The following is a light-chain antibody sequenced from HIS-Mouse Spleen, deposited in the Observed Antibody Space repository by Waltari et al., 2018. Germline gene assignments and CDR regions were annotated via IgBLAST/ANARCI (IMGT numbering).Light chain of an antibody. CDR2: EGS. Sequence: QSALTQPASVSGSPGQSITISCTGTSSYVWSYNLVSWYQQHPGKAPKLMIYEGSKRPSGVSNRFSGSKSGNTASLTISGLQAEDEADYYCCSYAGSSTWVFGGGTKLTVL. CDR3: CSYAGSSTWV. J-gene: IGLJ3*02. CDR1: SSYVWSYNL. V-gene: IGLV2-23*01.